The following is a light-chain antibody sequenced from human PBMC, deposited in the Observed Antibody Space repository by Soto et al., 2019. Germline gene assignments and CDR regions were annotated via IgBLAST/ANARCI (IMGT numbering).Light chain of an antibody. Sequence: APPLTQSPSSLSASLGDRVIITCRASQDISSALAWFQQKPGKTPKLLISDASTLESGVPSRFSGSGSGTDFTLTISGLQPEDFAAYYCQQFNAYPLTFGGGTKVGI. CDR1: QDISSA. CDR2: DAS. J-gene: IGKJ4*01. V-gene: IGKV1-13*02. CDR3: QQFNAYPLT.